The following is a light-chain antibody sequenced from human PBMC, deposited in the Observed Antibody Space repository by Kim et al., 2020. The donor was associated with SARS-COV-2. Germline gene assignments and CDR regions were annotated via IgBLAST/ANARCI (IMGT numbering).Light chain of an antibody. J-gene: IGKJ2*03. CDR2: DAS. CDR1: QDISNY. Sequence: SASLGDRVTITCQASQDISNYLNWYQQKPGKAPKLLIYDASNLETGVPSRFGGSGSGTDFTFTISSLQPEDIATYYCQQYDNLPYSFGQGTKLEI. CDR3: QQYDNLPYS. V-gene: IGKV1-33*01.